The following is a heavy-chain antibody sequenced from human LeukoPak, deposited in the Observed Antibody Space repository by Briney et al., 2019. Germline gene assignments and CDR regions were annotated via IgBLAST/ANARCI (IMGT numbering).Heavy chain of an antibody. V-gene: IGHV3-48*03. CDR1: GFTFSSYE. CDR3: AKEGGRWLQGNDY. Sequence: GGSLRLSCAASGFTFSSYEMDWVRQAPGKGLEGVSYISSSGSTIYYADSVKGRFTISRDNAKNSLYLQVNSLRAEETAVYYCAKEGGRWLQGNDYWGQGTLVTVSS. J-gene: IGHJ4*02. CDR2: ISSSGSTI. D-gene: IGHD5-24*01.